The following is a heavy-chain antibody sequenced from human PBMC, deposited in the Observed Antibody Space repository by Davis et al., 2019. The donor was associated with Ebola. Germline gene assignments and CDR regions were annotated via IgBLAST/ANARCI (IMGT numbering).Heavy chain of an antibody. CDR3: ATTQWLREFDN. V-gene: IGHV3-53*05. CDR1: GFTVSSNH. D-gene: IGHD6-19*01. CDR2: IYDRST. Sequence: GESLKISCAASGFTVSSNHMSWVRQAPGKGLEWVSVIYDRSTAYADSVRGRFTISRDKSNTSLYLDMNSLRVDDTAVYYCATTQWLREFDNWGQGTLVTVSS. J-gene: IGHJ4*02.